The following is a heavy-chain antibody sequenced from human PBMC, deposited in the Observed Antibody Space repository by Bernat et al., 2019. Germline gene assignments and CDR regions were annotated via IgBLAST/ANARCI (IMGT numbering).Heavy chain of an antibody. CDR1: GFSFSSYA. Sequence: EVQLVESGGGFVQSGGSLRLSCAASGFSFSSYAMYWVRQAPGKGLEWVSAISGSGDSTYYADSVKGRFSISRDSSKNMLYLQLNSLRAEDTAIFYCARDVGPTVMVQGVISPWGQGTLVTVSS. J-gene: IGHJ5*02. D-gene: IGHD3-10*01. V-gene: IGHV3-23*04. CDR2: ISGSGDST. CDR3: ARDVGPTVMVQGVISP.